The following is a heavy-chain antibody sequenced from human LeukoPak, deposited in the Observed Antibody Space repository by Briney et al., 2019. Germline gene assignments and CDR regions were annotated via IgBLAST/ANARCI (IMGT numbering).Heavy chain of an antibody. Sequence: GESLKISCQGSGYTFPIYWIGWVRQTPGKGLEWMGIIYPSDSHTIYSPSFQGQVTVSADKSISIAYLQWSSLKASDTAIYYCVRHYRPPQDSRAAKPTGYYYYCMDVWGTGTTVIVSS. J-gene: IGHJ6*03. V-gene: IGHV5-51*01. D-gene: IGHD3-16*02. CDR1: GYTFPIYW. CDR3: VRHYRPPQDSRAAKPTGYYYYCMDV. CDR2: IYPSDSHT.